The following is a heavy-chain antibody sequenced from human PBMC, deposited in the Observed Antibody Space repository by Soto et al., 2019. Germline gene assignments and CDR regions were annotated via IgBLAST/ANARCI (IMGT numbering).Heavy chain of an antibody. J-gene: IGHJ4*02. CDR1: SGSSSGYY. Sequence: PSETLSLTCSIYSGSSSGYYWCWIRQPPGKGLEWIGEISQSGNTNYSPTLKSRFSISIDTSKKQFSLNLASVYAEDTAVYYCARDPKVSGSSQTRPDFWGQGTLVTVSS. CDR2: ISQSGNT. D-gene: IGHD6-6*01. CDR3: ARDPKVSGSSQTRPDF. V-gene: IGHV4-34*01.